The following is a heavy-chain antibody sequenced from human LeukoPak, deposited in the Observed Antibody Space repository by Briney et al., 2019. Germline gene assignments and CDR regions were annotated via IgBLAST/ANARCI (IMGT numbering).Heavy chain of an antibody. CDR2: ISSIGTTI. J-gene: IGHJ4*02. D-gene: IGHD1-26*01. Sequence: GSLRLSCAASGFTFSSYSMNWVRQAPGKGLEWVSYISSIGTTIYYADSVKGRFTISRDNAKNSLYLQMNSLRAEDTAVYYCARGERGDFWGQGTLVTVSS. CDR1: GFTFSSYS. V-gene: IGHV3-48*04. CDR3: ARGERGDF.